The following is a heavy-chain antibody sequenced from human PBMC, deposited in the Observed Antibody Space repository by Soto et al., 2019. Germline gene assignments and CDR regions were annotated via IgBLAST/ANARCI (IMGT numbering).Heavy chain of an antibody. CDR2: IYYSGST. CDR1: GGSISSGGYY. V-gene: IGHV4-31*03. J-gene: IGHJ4*02. D-gene: IGHD6-13*01. CDR3: ASSIAAPDPFVLH. Sequence: SETLSLTCTVSGGSISSGGYYWSWIRQHPGKGLEWIGYIYYSGSTYYNPSLKSRVTISVDTSKNQFSLKLSSVTAADTAVYYCASSIAAPDPFVLHWGQGILVTVSS.